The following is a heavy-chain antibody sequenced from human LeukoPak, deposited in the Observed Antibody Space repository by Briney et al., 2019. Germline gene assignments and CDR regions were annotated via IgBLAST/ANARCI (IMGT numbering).Heavy chain of an antibody. CDR3: ARGMNLGSSGWFGDFDY. CDR2: MSTYNGNR. J-gene: IGHJ4*02. V-gene: IGHV1-18*04. CDR1: GYTFSSYG. Sequence: ASVKVSCKASGYTFSSYGISWVRQAPGQGPEWMGWMSTYNGNRKYSQNLQGRVTMSTDTSTSTAYMELRSLRADDTAVYYCARGMNLGSSGWFGDFDYWGQGTLVTVSS. D-gene: IGHD6-19*01.